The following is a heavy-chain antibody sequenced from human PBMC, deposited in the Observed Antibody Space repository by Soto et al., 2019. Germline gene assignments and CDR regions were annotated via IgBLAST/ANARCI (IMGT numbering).Heavy chain of an antibody. CDR2: INGGNGNT. Sequence: ASVKVSCKASGLTFTSYAMHWVRQAPGQRLEWMGWINGGNGNTKVSQTFQGRVSISRVTSAYTAYMELSSLRSEDTAVYYCGTQFGSRGYDPWGQGTLVTVSS. D-gene: IGHD3-3*01. V-gene: IGHV1-3*01. CDR1: GLTFTSYA. CDR3: GTQFGSRGYDP. J-gene: IGHJ5*02.